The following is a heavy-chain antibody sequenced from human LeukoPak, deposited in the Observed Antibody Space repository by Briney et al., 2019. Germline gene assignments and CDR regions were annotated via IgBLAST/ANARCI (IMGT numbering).Heavy chain of an antibody. D-gene: IGHD2-2*01. CDR3: ARGVVPAAIPPYFDY. CDR2: IYYSGST. J-gene: IGHJ4*02. V-gene: IGHV4-39*01. Sequence: SETLSLTCTVSGGSISSSSYYWGWIRQPPGMGLEWIGSIYYSGSTYYNPSLKSRVTISVDTSKNQFSLKLSSVTAADTAVYYCARGVVPAAIPPYFDYGGRGTRVTVSS. CDR1: GGSISSSSYY.